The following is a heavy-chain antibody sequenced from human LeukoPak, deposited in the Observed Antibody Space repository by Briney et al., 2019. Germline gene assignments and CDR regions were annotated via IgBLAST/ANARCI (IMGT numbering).Heavy chain of an antibody. V-gene: IGHV3-9*01. CDR1: GFTFDDYA. J-gene: IGHJ3*02. CDR2: ISWNSGSI. Sequence: GGSLRLSCAASGFTFDDYAMHWVRQAPGKGLEWVSGISWNSGSIGYADSVKGRFTISRDNAKNSLYLQMNSLRAEDTALYYCAKDIQRAVAGMDAFDIWGQGTMVTVSS. D-gene: IGHD6-19*01. CDR3: AKDIQRAVAGMDAFDI.